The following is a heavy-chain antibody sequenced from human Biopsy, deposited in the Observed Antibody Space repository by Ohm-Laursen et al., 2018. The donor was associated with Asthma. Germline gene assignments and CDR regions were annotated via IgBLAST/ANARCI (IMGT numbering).Heavy chain of an antibody. CDR1: GLNFEDYV. J-gene: IGHJ4*02. CDR3: ARDFSRAIMIGGGREHYFDF. D-gene: IGHD3-16*01. Sequence: SLRLSCAASGLNFEDYVMHWVRQAPGKGLEWVSGISWNSRSIGYGDSVKGRFTISRDNSKNTLHLQMNSLSPEDTAVYYCARDFSRAIMIGGGREHYFDFWGQGTLVTVSS. CDR2: ISWNSRSI. V-gene: IGHV3-9*01.